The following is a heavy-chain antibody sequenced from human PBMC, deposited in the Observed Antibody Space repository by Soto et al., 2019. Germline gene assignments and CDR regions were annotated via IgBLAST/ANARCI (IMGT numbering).Heavy chain of an antibody. Sequence: ASVKVSCKASGGTFSSYAISWVRQAPGQGLEWMGGIIPIFGTANYAQKFQGRVTITADESTSTAYMELSSLRSEDTAVYYCARGGKGYSSGWRPYYYYYYGMDVWGQGTTVTVSS. CDR3: ARGGKGYSSGWRPYYYYYYGMDV. J-gene: IGHJ6*02. V-gene: IGHV1-69*13. CDR2: IIPIFGTA. D-gene: IGHD6-19*01. CDR1: GGTFSSYA.